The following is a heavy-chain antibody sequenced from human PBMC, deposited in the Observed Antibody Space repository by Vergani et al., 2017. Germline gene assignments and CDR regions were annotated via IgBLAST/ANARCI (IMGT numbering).Heavy chain of an antibody. CDR2: ISGSGGST. D-gene: IGHD2-15*01. V-gene: IGHV3-23*01. CDR3: ARVGYCSGGSCDYYYYYGMDV. J-gene: IGHJ6*02. Sequence: EVQLLESGGDLVQPGGSLRLSCAASGFTFNHYAMNWVRQAPGKGLEWVSGISGSGGSTYYAGSVKGRFTISRDSSKNTLYLQMNSLRAEDTAVYYCARVGYCSGGSCDYYYYYGMDVWGQG. CDR1: GFTFNHYA.